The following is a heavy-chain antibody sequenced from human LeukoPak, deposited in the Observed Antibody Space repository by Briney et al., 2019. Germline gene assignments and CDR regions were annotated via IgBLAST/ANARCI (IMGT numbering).Heavy chain of an antibody. D-gene: IGHD2-2*01. CDR3: ARSSIVVVSILDH. CDR1: GFPFSSYA. Sequence: GGSLRLFCAASGFPFSSYAMHWVRQAPGKGLEYVSAISSNGGSTSYANSVKGRFTISRDNSKNTLYLQMGSLRAEDMAVYYCARSSIVVVSILDHWGQGTLVTVSS. CDR2: ISSNGGST. J-gene: IGHJ4*02. V-gene: IGHV3-64*01.